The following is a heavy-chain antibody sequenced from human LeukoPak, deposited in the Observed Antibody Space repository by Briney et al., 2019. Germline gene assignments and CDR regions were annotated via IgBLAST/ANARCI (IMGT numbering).Heavy chain of an antibody. J-gene: IGHJ4*02. D-gene: IGHD5-18*01. CDR1: DDSISGYY. CDR3: AREKFPGYNYGTFDY. Sequence: SGTLSLTCTVSDDSISGYYWSWIRQPPGKGLEWIGFIYYSGSTNYNPSFKSRVTLSVDTSKNQFSLKLSSVTAADTAVYYCAREKFPGYNYGTFDYWGQGTLVTVSS. V-gene: IGHV4-59*01. CDR2: IYYSGST.